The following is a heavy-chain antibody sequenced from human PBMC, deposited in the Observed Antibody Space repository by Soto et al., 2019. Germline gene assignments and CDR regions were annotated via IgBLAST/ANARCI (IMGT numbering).Heavy chain of an antibody. Sequence: GGSLRLSCAASGFTFSTYSMYWVRQAPGKGLEWVSSISGSTDYIYYADSVKGRFTISRDNAKNSLYLQMNSLRAEDTAVYYCARDSPDYGYHFDSWGQGTLVTVSS. V-gene: IGHV3-21*01. D-gene: IGHD4-17*01. J-gene: IGHJ4*02. CDR1: GFTFSTYS. CDR3: ARDSPDYGYHFDS. CDR2: ISGSTDYI.